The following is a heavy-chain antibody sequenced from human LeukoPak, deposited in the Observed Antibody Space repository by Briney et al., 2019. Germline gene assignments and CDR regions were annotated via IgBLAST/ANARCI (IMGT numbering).Heavy chain of an antibody. Sequence: GRSLRLSCAASGFTFSSYGMHWVRQAPGKGLEWVAVISYDGSNKYYADSVKGRFTISRDNSKNTLYLQMNSLRAEDTAVYYCAKGSPYSSSWHFDYWGQGTLVTVSS. CDR1: GFTFSSYG. D-gene: IGHD6-13*01. CDR2: ISYDGSNK. CDR3: AKGSPYSSSWHFDY. J-gene: IGHJ4*02. V-gene: IGHV3-30*18.